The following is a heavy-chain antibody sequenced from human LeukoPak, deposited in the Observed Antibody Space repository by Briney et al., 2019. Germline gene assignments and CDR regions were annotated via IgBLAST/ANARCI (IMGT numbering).Heavy chain of an antibody. D-gene: IGHD6-19*01. V-gene: IGHV3-23*01. CDR2: ISGSGDNT. CDR1: GFSFSSYA. Sequence: GGSLRLSCAASGFSFSSYAMGWVRQAPGKGLEWDSSISGSGDNTYYAESVKGRFTISRDNSKNTLFLQMNSLRAEDTAVFYCAKRSGYTTGWFFDFWGQGTLVTVSS. CDR3: AKRSGYTTGWFFDF. J-gene: IGHJ4*02.